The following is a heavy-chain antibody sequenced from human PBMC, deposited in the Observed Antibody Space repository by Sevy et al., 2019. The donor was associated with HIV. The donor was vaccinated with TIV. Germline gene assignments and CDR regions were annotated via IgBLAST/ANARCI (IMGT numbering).Heavy chain of an antibody. CDR3: ARDLGYRGYDDISTSYPTCVYFDL. D-gene: IGHD5-12*01. CDR2: ISPTGGTI. V-gene: IGHV3-11*01. CDR1: GFTFSDNY. Sequence: GGSLRLSCAASGFTFSDNYMSWIRQAPGKGLEWVAYISPTGGTIYYADSVEGRFSLSRDNAKNSLNLQMYSLRADDTAVYYCARDLGYRGYDDISTSYPTCVYFDLWGRGTLVTVSS. J-gene: IGHJ2*01.